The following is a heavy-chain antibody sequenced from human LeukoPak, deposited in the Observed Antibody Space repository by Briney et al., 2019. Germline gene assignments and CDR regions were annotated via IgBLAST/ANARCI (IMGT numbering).Heavy chain of an antibody. CDR1: GFTFSSYE. D-gene: IGHD3-10*01. Sequence: GGSLRLSCAASGFTFSSYEMNWVRQAPGKGLEWVSYISSSGSKIYYADSVKGRFTISRDNARNSLYLQMTSLRAEDTAVYYCGRHRSGSGTYFIDYWGQGTLVSVSS. CDR3: GRHRSGSGTYFIDY. CDR2: ISSSGSKI. J-gene: IGHJ4*02. V-gene: IGHV3-48*03.